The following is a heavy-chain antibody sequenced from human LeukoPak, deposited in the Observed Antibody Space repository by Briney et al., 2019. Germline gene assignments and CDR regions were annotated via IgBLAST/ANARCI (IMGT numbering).Heavy chain of an antibody. CDR1: GYTFTGYY. Sequence: ASVTVSCKASGYTFTGYYMHWVRQAPGQGLEWVGWINPNSGGTNYAQKFQGRVIMTRDTSTSTVYMELSSLRSEDTAVYYCARGGSSSGDYYFDYWGQGTLVTVSS. CDR3: ARGGSSSGDYYFDY. J-gene: IGHJ4*02. CDR2: INPNSGGT. V-gene: IGHV1-2*02. D-gene: IGHD6-13*01.